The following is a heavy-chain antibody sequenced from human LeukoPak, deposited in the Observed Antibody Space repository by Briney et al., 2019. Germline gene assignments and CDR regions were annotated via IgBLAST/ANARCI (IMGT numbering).Heavy chain of an antibody. CDR2: IYYNGNT. D-gene: IGHD2-15*01. J-gene: IGHJ4*02. Sequence: PSETLSLTCTVSGYSISSSYYWSWFRQPPGKGLEWIGYIYYNGNTNYNPSLKSRVTISVDTSKNQFSLKLSSVTAADTAVYYCARHCSGGSCYSAFDHWGQGTLVTVSS. CDR1: GYSISSSYY. CDR3: ARHCSGGSCYSAFDH. V-gene: IGHV4-59*08.